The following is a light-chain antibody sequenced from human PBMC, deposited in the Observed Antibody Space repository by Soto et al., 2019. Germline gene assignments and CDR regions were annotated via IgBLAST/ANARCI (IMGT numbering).Light chain of an antibody. CDR1: ESVSNTY. Sequence: IVLTQSPGTLSLSPGARATLSCKALESVSNTYLAWYQQKSGQAPGLLIYDASRRATGIPARFSGSGSGTDFTLTISSLEPEDFAVYYCQQYGSSPLITFGQGTRLEIK. CDR3: QQYGSSPLIT. CDR2: DAS. V-gene: IGKV3-20*01. J-gene: IGKJ5*01.